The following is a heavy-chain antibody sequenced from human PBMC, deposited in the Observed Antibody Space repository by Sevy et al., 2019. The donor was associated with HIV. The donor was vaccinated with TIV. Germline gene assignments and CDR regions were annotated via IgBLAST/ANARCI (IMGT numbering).Heavy chain of an antibody. J-gene: IGHJ4*02. Sequence: GGSLRLSCAASGFTFSIYTMTWVRQAPGKGLEWVSYISSSFTNIYYADSVKGRFTISRDNAKNSLYLQMTSLRAEDTAVYYCTNYVHYWGQGTLVTVSS. V-gene: IGHV3-48*04. D-gene: IGHD3-10*02. CDR3: TNYVHY. CDR1: GFTFSIYT. CDR2: ISSSFTNI.